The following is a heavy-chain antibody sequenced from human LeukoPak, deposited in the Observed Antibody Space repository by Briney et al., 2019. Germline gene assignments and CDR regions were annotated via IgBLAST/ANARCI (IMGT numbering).Heavy chain of an antibody. CDR1: GFTFSSFA. J-gene: IGHJ4*02. CDR2: ITGDGDYT. CDR3: AKDILTYYSGSSGYYFDT. D-gene: IGHD3-10*01. Sequence: PGGSLRLSWSASGFTFSSFAMSWVRQAPGKGLEWLSAITGDGDYTYSADSVTGRFTISRDNSKNALFLQMHSLRAEDTAVYYCAKDILTYYSGSSGYYFDTWGQGTLVNVSS. V-gene: IGHV3-23*01.